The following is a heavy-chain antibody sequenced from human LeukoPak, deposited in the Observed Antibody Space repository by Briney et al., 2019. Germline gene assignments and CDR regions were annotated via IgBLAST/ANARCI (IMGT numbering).Heavy chain of an antibody. CDR1: GGSISSSSYY. CDR2: IFYSGST. D-gene: IGHD3-10*01. J-gene: IGHJ6*03. Sequence: SETLSLTCTVSGGSISSSSYYWGWIRQPPGKGLEWIANIFYSGSTYYNPSLKSRVTISVDTSKNQFSLKLSSVTAADTAVYYCARRRYYYGSGSYARVYYYYMDVWGKGTTVTISS. CDR3: ARRRYYYGSGSYARVYYYYMDV. V-gene: IGHV4-39*07.